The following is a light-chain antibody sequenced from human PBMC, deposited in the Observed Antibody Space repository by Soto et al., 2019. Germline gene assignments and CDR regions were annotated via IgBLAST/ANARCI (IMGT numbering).Light chain of an antibody. Sequence: EIVLTQSPATLSLSPGERASLSCRASQSVGSSLAWYQHKPGQAPRLLIYDVSNRATGIPARFSGSGSGTDFTLTISSLEPEDFAVYYCQQCDIWPLFTFGPGTKVDIK. V-gene: IGKV3-11*01. CDR1: QSVGSS. CDR3: QQCDIWPLFT. CDR2: DVS. J-gene: IGKJ3*01.